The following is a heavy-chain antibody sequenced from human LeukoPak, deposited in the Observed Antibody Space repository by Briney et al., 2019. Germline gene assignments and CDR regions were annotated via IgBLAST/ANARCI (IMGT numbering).Heavy chain of an antibody. V-gene: IGHV4-34*08. CDR1: GGTFSGYY. J-gene: IGHJ1*01. D-gene: IGHD3-10*01. Sequence: NASETLSLTCAVYGGTFSGYYWAWIRQFPGKGLEWIGEITHTGTTNYNPSLKSRFVMSIDASKNQFSLKLTSVTAADAALYFCARPFTPMLRGVMRFWGQGTLVAVSS. CDR3: ARPFTPMLRGVMRF. CDR2: ITHTGTT.